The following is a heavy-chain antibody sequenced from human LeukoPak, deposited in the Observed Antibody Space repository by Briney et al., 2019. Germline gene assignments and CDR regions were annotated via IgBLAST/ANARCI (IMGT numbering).Heavy chain of an antibody. J-gene: IGHJ6*03. CDR3: ARGRQDVTMIVVVMTAVSYYLDV. CDR2: MNPSGST. V-gene: IGHV4-34*01. CDR1: GGSFSGYY. Sequence: SETLSLTCAVYGGSFSGYYWTWIRQTPEKGLEWIGEMNPSGSTSYNPSLKSRVTISVDASKNQFSLKLSSVTAADTAVYYCARGRQDVTMIVVVMTAVSYYLDVWGKGTTVTVS. D-gene: IGHD3-22*01.